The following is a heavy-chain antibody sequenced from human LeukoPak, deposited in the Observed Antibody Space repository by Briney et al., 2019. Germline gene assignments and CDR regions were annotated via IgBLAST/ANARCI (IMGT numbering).Heavy chain of an antibody. J-gene: IGHJ4*02. CDR2: ISSNGGST. Sequence: PGGSLRLSCAASGFTFSSYAMHWVRQAPGKGLEYVSAISSNGGSTYYANSVKGRFTISRDNSKNTLYLQMGSLRAEDMAVYYCAKGGGYSYGTLDYWGQGTLVTVSS. D-gene: IGHD5-18*01. V-gene: IGHV3-64*01. CDR1: GFTFSSYA. CDR3: AKGGGYSYGTLDY.